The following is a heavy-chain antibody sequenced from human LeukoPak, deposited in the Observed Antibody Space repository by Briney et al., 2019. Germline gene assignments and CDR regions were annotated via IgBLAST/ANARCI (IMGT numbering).Heavy chain of an antibody. D-gene: IGHD5-18*01. CDR1: GFTFSSYA. CDR3: ASQTRMQLWGYFDL. Sequence: QPGGSLRLSCAASGFTFSSYAMSWVRQAPGKGLEWVSGISGSGDSAYYTDSVKGRFTISRDNSKNTLYLQMSNLTAEDTAVYHCASQTRMQLWGYFDLWGQGALVIVSS. CDR2: ISGSGDSA. J-gene: IGHJ4*02. V-gene: IGHV3-23*01.